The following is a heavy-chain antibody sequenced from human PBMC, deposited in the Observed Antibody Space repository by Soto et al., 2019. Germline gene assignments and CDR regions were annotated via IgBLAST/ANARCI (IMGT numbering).Heavy chain of an antibody. CDR2: INTANDDT. D-gene: IGHD5-12*01. Sequence: ASVKVSCKASGYTFSRSPLHWVRQAPGQRPEWMGWINTANDDTKYSQKFQDRVTLTRDTSASTAYMEVRSLTPEDKAVYSCARDEGVDSGNWGQGTLATVSS. J-gene: IGHJ4*02. CDR1: GYTFSRSP. V-gene: IGHV1-3*04. CDR3: ARDEGVDSGN.